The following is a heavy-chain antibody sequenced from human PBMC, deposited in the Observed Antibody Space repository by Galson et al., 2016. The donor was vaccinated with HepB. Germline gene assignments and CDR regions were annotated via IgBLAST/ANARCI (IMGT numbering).Heavy chain of an antibody. Sequence: SVKVSCKASGYSFTGYYLHWVRQAPGQGLEWMGWINPNSGGTNPAQKFQGRVTMTRDTSISTAYMELSRLRSDDTAVYYCAREGGSYFSHFDYWGQGTLVTASS. CDR3: AREGGSYFSHFDY. D-gene: IGHD1-26*01. V-gene: IGHV1-2*02. CDR1: GYSFTGYY. CDR2: INPNSGGT. J-gene: IGHJ4*02.